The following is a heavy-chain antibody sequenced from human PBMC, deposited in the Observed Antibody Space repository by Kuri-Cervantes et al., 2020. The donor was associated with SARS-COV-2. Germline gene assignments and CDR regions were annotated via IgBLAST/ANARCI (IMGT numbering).Heavy chain of an antibody. D-gene: IGHD1-26*01. CDR3: ARVPSGSYYEYYFDY. J-gene: IGHJ4*02. Sequence: GESLKISRAASGFTVSSNYMSWVRQAPGKGLEWVSVIYSGGSTYYADSVKGRFTISRDNSKNTLYLQMNSLRAEDTAVYYCARVPSGSYYEYYFDYWGQGALVTVSS. CDR1: GFTVSSNY. V-gene: IGHV3-53*01. CDR2: IYSGGST.